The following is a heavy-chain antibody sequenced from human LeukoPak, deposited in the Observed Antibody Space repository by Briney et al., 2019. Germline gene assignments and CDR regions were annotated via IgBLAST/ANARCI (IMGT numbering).Heavy chain of an antibody. V-gene: IGHV4-30-4*01. J-gene: IGHJ4*02. CDR3: ARHPPYYDFWSGLVDY. CDR2: IYYSGST. CDR1: GGSISSSDYY. D-gene: IGHD3-3*01. Sequence: PSETLSLTCTVSGGSISSSDYYWSWIRQPPGKGLEWIGYIYYSGSTSYNPSLKSRVTISVDTSKNQFSLKLSSVTAADTAVYYCARHPPYYDFWSGLVDYWGQGTLVTVSS.